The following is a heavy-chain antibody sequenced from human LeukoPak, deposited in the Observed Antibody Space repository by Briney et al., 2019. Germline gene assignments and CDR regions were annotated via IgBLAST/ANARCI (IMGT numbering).Heavy chain of an antibody. Sequence: SETLPLTCTVSGGSISSSSYYWGWIRQPPGKGLEWIGSIYYSGSTYYNPSLKSRVTISVDTSKNQFSLKLSSVTAADTAVYYCARDSFASYFDYWGQGTLVTVSS. D-gene: IGHD3-3*01. CDR2: IYYSGST. CDR1: GGSISSSSYY. V-gene: IGHV4-39*07. J-gene: IGHJ4*02. CDR3: ARDSFASYFDY.